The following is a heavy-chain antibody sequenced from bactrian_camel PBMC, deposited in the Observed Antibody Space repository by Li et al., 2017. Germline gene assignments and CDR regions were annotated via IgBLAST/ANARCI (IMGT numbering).Heavy chain of an antibody. Sequence: HVQLVESGGGSVEAGGSLRLSCAASGYSYIVNCMGWYRQGIGEERGGVAAIFTSDDSTYYGDSVKGRFTISQDNAKNTVFLQMNSLKPEDTGMYYCVADRCYPGWSRTGDEFPCWGRGTQVTVS. J-gene: IGHJ4*01. CDR2: IFTSDDST. CDR1: GYSYIVNC. D-gene: IGHD2*01. CDR3: VADRCYPGWSRTGDEFPC. V-gene: IGHV3S53*01.